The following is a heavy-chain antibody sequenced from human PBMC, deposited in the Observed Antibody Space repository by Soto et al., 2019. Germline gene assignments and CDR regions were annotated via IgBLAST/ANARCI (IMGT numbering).Heavy chain of an antibody. J-gene: IGHJ5*02. CDR1: GYTFTGYC. V-gene: IGHV1-2*04. CDR2: INPNSGGT. Sequence: GASVKVSCKASGYTFTGYCMHWVRQAPGEGLEWMGWINPNSGGTNYAQKFQGWVTMTRDTSISTAYMELSRLRSDDTAVYYCARGRWRRAVAGHDWFDPWGQGTLVTVSS. D-gene: IGHD6-19*01. CDR3: ARGRWRRAVAGHDWFDP.